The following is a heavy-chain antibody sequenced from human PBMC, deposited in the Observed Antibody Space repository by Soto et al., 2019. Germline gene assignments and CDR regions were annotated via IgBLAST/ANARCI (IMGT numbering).Heavy chain of an antibody. CDR2: IDGVGTGT. CDR1: GFTFTNYW. V-gene: IGHV3-74*01. CDR3: KTVFEY. Sequence: GWSLRLSCAASGFTFTNYWMHWVRQVPGKGLVWVSRIDGVGTGTSYSDSVRGRFTISRDNAENTLYLQMNSLRAEDTAVYYCKTVFEYWGEGTPVTVSS. J-gene: IGHJ4*02.